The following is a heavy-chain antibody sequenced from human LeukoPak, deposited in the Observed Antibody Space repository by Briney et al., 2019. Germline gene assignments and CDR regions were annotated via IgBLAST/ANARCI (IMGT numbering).Heavy chain of an antibody. V-gene: IGHV3-23*01. CDR3: AKPKDNSLYFFDY. D-gene: IGHD1-20*01. CDR2: ISGSGGNT. J-gene: IGHJ4*02. CDR1: AFTFRSYA. Sequence: GGSLRPSCAASAFTFRSYAMSWVREAGGRGREWVSAISGSGGNTYYADSVKGRFTISRDNSKNTLYLQMSSLRAEDTAVYYCAKPKDNSLYFFDYWGQGTLVTVSS.